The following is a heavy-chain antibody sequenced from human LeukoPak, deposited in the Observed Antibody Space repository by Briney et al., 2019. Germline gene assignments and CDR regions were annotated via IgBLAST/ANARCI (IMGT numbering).Heavy chain of an antibody. CDR2: ISYDGSNK. J-gene: IGHJ3*02. CDR1: GFTFSSYG. V-gene: IGHV3-30*18. CDR3: VNLSGYDVGPDAFDI. D-gene: IGHD5-12*01. Sequence: PGGSLRLSCAASGFTFSSYGMHWVRQAPGKGLEWVAVISYDGSNKYYADSVKGRFTISRDNSKNTLYLQMNSLRAEDTAVYYCVNLSGYDVGPDAFDIWGQGTMVTVSS.